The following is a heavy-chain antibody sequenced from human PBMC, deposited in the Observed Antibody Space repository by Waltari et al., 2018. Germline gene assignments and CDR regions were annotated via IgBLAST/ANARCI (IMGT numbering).Heavy chain of an antibody. Sequence: EVQLLESGGGLVQPGGSLRLSCAASGFTFSSYAMSWVRQAPGKGLEWVSAISGSGVSTYYADSVKGRFTISRDNSKNTLYLQMSSLRAEDTAVYYCAKGPGAVAGIWFYFDYWGQGTLVTVSS. D-gene: IGHD6-19*01. J-gene: IGHJ4*02. CDR2: ISGSGVST. CDR1: GFTFSSYA. CDR3: AKGPGAVAGIWFYFDY. V-gene: IGHV3-23*01.